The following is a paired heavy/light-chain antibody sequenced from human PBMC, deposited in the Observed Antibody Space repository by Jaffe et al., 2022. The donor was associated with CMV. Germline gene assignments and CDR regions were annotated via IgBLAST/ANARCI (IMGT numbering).Heavy chain of an antibody. CDR1: GFTFGDYA. D-gene: IGHD1-26*01. V-gene: IGHV3-49*04. Sequence: EVQLVESGGGLVQPGQSLRLSCTTSGFTFGDYAMSWVRQAPGKGLEWVSFIRSKNYGGTTEYAASVKGRFTISRDDSKSIAYLQMNSLKTEDTAVYYCTRDPSGGYYEGYYYYYMDVWGKGTTVTVSS. CDR2: IRSKNYGGTT. CDR3: TRDPSGGYYEGYYYYYMDV. J-gene: IGHJ6*03.
Light chain of an antibody. CDR1: QSISNN. J-gene: IGKJ3*01. Sequence: EIVMTQSPATLSVSPGERATLSCGASQSISNNLAWYQQKPGQAPRLLIFGAYMRATGIPARFSGSGSGTEFTLTISSLQSEDFAVYSCQQYNNWPRTFGPGTKVDIK. V-gene: IGKV3-15*01. CDR2: GAY. CDR3: QQYNNWPRT.